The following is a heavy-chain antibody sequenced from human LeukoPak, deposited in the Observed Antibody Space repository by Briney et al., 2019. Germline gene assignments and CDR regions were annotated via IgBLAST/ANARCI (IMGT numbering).Heavy chain of an antibody. CDR2: IYHSGIS. J-gene: IGHJ5*02. CDR1: GYSISSGYY. D-gene: IGHD6-13*01. V-gene: IGHV4-38-2*02. CDR3: AREGDSSSVGWFDP. Sequence: SETLSLTCTVSGYSISSGYYWGWIRQPPGKGLEGIGIIYHSGISNYNPSLRSRVTRSVDTSKNQCALELSSLTAADTAVYYCAREGDSSSVGWFDPWGQGTLVTVSS.